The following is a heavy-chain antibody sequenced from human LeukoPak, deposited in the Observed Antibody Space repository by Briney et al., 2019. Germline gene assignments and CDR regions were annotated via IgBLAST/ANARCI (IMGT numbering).Heavy chain of an antibody. CDR2: ISGSGGST. D-gene: IGHD3-10*02. J-gene: IGHJ6*04. CDR1: GFTFSSYA. Sequence: GGSLRLSCAASGFTFSSYAVSWVRQAPGKGLEWVSAISGSGGSTYYADSVKGRFTISRDNAKNSLYLQMNSLRAEDTAVYYCAELGITMIGGVWGKGTTVTISS. CDR3: AELGITMIGGV. V-gene: IGHV3-23*01.